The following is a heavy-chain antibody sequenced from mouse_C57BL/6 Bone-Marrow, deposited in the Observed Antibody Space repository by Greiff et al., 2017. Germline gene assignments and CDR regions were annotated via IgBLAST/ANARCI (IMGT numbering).Heavy chain of an antibody. Sequence: QVQLQQSGAELARPGASVKLSCKASGYTFTSYGISWVKQRTGQGLEWIGEIYPRSGNTYYNEKFKGKATLTADKSSSTAYMELRSLTSEDSAVYFCAGGTVVAPRFAYWGQGTLVTVSA. V-gene: IGHV1-81*01. J-gene: IGHJ3*01. CDR2: IYPRSGNT. CDR3: AGGTVVAPRFAY. CDR1: GYTFTSYG. D-gene: IGHD1-1*01.